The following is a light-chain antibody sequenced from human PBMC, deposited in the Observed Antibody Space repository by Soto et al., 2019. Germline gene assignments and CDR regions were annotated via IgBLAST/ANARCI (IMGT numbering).Light chain of an antibody. CDR3: SSYTSSSTRV. V-gene: IGLV2-14*01. Sequence: QSALTQPRSVSGSPGQSVTISCTGTNSDVGGYNYVSWYQQYPGKAPKLMIYEVSNRPSGVSNRFSGSKSGNTASLTISGLQAEDEADYYCSSYTSSSTRVFGGGTKLTVL. CDR1: NSDVGGYNY. J-gene: IGLJ2*01. CDR2: EVS.